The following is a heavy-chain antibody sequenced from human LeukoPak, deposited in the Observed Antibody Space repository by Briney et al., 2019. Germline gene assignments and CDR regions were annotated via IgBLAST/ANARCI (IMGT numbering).Heavy chain of an antibody. CDR3: ARALRYDDSSGYYAY. Sequence: GASVKVSCKASGYTVTGHYMHWVRQAPGQGPEWMGWINPKSGVTNYAQTLQGRVTMTRDTSISMVYMELSRLTTDDTAVYFCARALRYDDSSGYYAYWGQGTLVTVSS. CDR1: GYTVTGHY. V-gene: IGHV1-2*02. J-gene: IGHJ4*02. D-gene: IGHD3-22*01. CDR2: INPKSGVT.